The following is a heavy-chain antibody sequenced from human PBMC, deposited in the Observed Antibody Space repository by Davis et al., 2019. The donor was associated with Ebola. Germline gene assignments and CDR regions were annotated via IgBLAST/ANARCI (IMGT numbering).Heavy chain of an antibody. D-gene: IGHD4-23*01. CDR1: GFSFRSYG. Sequence: GESLKISCAASGFSFRSYGMHWARQAPGKGLEWVAVIAYDGSNNLYADSVKGRFTISRDRSTNTVHLQMHSVRAEDTAVYHCARDLKATVVRKCFGNWGQGTPVTVSS. J-gene: IGHJ4*02. CDR3: ARDLKATVVRKCFGN. V-gene: IGHV3-30*03. CDR2: IAYDGSNN.